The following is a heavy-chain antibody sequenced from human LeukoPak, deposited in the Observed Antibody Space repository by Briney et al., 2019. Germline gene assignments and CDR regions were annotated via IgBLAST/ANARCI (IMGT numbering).Heavy chain of an antibody. CDR2: INWNGGST. D-gene: IGHD3-22*01. CDR3: AGGLKNYYDSSGYYQNAFDI. Sequence: GGSLRLSCAASGFTFDDYGMGWVRQAPGKGLEWVSGINWNGGSTGYADSVKGRFTISRDNAKNSLYLQMNSLRAEDTALYYCAGGLKNYYDSSGYYQNAFDIWGQGTMVTVSS. J-gene: IGHJ3*02. CDR1: GFTFDDYG. V-gene: IGHV3-20*04.